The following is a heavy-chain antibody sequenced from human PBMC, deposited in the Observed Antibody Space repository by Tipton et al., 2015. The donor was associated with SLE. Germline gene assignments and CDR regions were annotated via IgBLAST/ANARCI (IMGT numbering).Heavy chain of an antibody. CDR1: GGSISSYY. CDR3: ASSELSGVAATFDY. CDR2: IYYSGST. Sequence: TLSLTCTVSGGSISSYYWSWIRQPPGKGLEWIAYIYYSGSTNYNPSLKSRVTISVDTSKNQFSLKLSSVTAADTAVYYCASSELSGVAATFDYWGQGTLVTVSS. J-gene: IGHJ4*02. D-gene: IGHD2-15*01. V-gene: IGHV4-59*01.